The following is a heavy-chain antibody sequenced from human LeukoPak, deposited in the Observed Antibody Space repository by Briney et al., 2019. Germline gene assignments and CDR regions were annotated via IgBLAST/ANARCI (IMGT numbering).Heavy chain of an antibody. CDR3: ARQSNYDFWSGRHYYFDY. V-gene: IGHV4-34*01. CDR1: GGSFTIYS. CDR2: ISPSGNT. Sequence: SETLSLTCAVYGGSFTIYSWTWIRQPPGKSLEWVGEISPSGNTQYNPSLKSRVTISVDTSKNQFSLKLSSVTAADTAVYYCARQSNYDFWSGRHYYFDYWGQGTLVTVSS. J-gene: IGHJ4*02. D-gene: IGHD3-3*01.